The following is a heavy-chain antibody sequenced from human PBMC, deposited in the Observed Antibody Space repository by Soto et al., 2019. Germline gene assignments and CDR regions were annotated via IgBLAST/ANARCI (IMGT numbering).Heavy chain of an antibody. D-gene: IGHD2-15*01. J-gene: IGHJ3*02. V-gene: IGHV3-21*01. CDR3: ARDQGDIVVVVAATKNAFDI. CDR1: GFTFSSYS. CDR2: ISSSSSYI. Sequence: GGSLRLSCAASGFTFSSYSMNWVRQAPGKGLEWVSSISSSSSYIYYADSVKGRFTISRDNAKNSLYLQMNSLRAEDMAVYYCARDQGDIVVVVAATKNAFDIWGQGTMVTVSS.